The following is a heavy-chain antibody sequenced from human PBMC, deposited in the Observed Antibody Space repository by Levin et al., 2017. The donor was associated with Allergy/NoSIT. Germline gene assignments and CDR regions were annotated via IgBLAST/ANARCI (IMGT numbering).Heavy chain of an antibody. CDR2: IYYSGST. V-gene: IGHV4-59*01. CDR3: ARGNYYGSGSYYFDY. CDR1: GGSISSYY. D-gene: IGHD3-10*01. Sequence: SETLSLTCTVSGGSISSYYWSWIRQPPGKGLEWIGYIYYSGSTNYNPSLKSRVTISVDTSKNQFSLKLSSVTAADTAVYYCARGNYYGSGSYYFDYWGQGTLVTVSS. J-gene: IGHJ4*02.